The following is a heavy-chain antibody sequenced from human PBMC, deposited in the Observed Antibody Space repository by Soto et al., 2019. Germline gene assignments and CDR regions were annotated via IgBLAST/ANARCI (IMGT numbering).Heavy chain of an antibody. V-gene: IGHV1-69*01. CDR1: GGTFSKYV. CDR3: ATVVVEDGYNFDYYDGMEL. J-gene: IGHJ6*02. Sequence: QAQLEQSGAEVKKPGSSVKVSCKASGGTFSKYVISWVRQAPGQGLEWMGGIIPLFATANHAQKFQGRVTITADESTSTVYMELRSLRSDDTAVYYGATVVVEDGYNFDYYDGMELWGQGTTVSVSS. CDR2: IIPLFATA. D-gene: IGHD2-21*01.